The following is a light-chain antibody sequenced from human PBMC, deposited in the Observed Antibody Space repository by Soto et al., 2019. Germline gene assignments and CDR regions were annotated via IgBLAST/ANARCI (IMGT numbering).Light chain of an antibody. J-gene: IGLJ2*01. Sequence: QAVVTQPPSVSGAPGKRVTISCTGSSSNIGAGYDVHWYQQLPGTAPKLLIYGNSNRPSGVPDRFSGSKSGTSASLAITGLQAEDEADYYCQSYDSSLSVVVFGGGTKVTVL. CDR3: QSYDSSLSVVV. CDR1: SSNIGAGYD. CDR2: GNS. V-gene: IGLV1-40*01.